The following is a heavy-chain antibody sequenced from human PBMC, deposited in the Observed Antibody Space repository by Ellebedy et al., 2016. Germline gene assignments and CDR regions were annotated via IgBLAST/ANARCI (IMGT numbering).Heavy chain of an antibody. J-gene: IGHJ5*02. Sequence: SVKGRFTISRDNAKNSLSLQMNSLRAEDTAVYYCARDDPSEYCSGGSCYSHWFDPWGQGTLVTVSS. CDR3: ARDDPSEYCSGGSCYSHWFDP. V-gene: IGHV3-21*01. D-gene: IGHD2-15*01.